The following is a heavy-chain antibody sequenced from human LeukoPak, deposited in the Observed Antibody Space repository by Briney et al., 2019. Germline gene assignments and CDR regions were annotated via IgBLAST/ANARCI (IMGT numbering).Heavy chain of an antibody. CDR2: IQFDGSNK. D-gene: IGHD2-2*01. Sequence: PGGSLRLSCAASGFTFSSYGMHWVRQAPGKGLEWVAFIQFDGSNKYYADSVRGRFTISRDNSKNTLYLQMNSLRAEDTAVYYCAKDLRGELGYCSSTSCSTLNWGQGTLVTVSS. V-gene: IGHV3-30*02. J-gene: IGHJ4*02. CDR3: AKDLRGELGYCSSTSCSTLN. CDR1: GFTFSSYG.